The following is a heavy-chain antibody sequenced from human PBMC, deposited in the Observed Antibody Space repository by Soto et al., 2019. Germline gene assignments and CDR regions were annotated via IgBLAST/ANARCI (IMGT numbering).Heavy chain of an antibody. Sequence: QITLKESGPTLVKPTQTLTLTCTFSGFSLSTSGVGVGWIRQPPGKALEWLALIYWDDDKRDSPSLRSRLTISKDTYKNQVVLTMTNMDPVDTATYHCIQSRCGGDCLQSDASHYSYGMDVWGQGTTVTVSS. CDR2: IYWDDDK. V-gene: IGHV2-5*02. CDR3: IQSRCGGDCLQSDASHYSYGMDV. CDR1: GFSLSTSGVG. J-gene: IGHJ6*02. D-gene: IGHD2-21*02.